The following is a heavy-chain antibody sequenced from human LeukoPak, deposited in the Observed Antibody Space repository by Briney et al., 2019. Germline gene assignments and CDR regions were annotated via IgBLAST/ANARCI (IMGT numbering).Heavy chain of an antibody. J-gene: IGHJ6*03. CDR3: ARGYCSGGSCLGFYYYYMDV. V-gene: IGHV1-2*02. D-gene: IGHD2-15*01. CDR1: GYTFTGYG. CDR2: INPNSGGT. Sequence: ASVKVSCKASGYTFTGYGIGWVRQAPGQGLEWMGWINPNSGGTNYAQKFQGRVTMTRDTSISTAYMELSRLRSDDTAVYYCARGYCSGGSCLGFYYYYMDVWGKGTTVTVSS.